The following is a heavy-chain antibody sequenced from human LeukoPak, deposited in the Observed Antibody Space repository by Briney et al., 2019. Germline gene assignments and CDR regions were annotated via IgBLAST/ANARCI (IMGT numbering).Heavy chain of an antibody. CDR2: IGAYNGNT. D-gene: IGHD4-17*01. V-gene: IGHV1-18*01. Sequence: ASVKVSCKASSYTFTSYGISWVRQAPGQGLEWMGWIGAYNGNTNYAQKLQGRVTMTTDTSTSTAYMELRSLRSDDTAVYYCARGPRMTTVTLFDYWGQGTLVTVSS. J-gene: IGHJ4*02. CDR1: SYTFTSYG. CDR3: ARGPRMTTVTLFDY.